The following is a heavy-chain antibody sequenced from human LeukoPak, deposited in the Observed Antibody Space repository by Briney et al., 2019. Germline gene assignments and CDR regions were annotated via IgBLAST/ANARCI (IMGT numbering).Heavy chain of an antibody. CDR2: INPNSGGT. Sequence: ALVKVACKASGYTLTGYYMHWVRQAPGQGLEWMGWINPNSGGTNYAQKFQGRVTMTRDTSISTAYMELSRLRSDDTAVYYCARPIERITGAFDIWGRGAMVTVSS. D-gene: IGHD3-3*01. CDR3: ARPIERITGAFDI. V-gene: IGHV1-2*02. CDR1: GYTLTGYY. J-gene: IGHJ3*02.